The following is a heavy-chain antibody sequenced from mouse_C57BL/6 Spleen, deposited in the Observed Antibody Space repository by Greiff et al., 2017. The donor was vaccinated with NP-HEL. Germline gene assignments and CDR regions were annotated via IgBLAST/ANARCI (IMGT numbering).Heavy chain of an antibody. D-gene: IGHD1-1*01. CDR3: ARYTTVPVESLYDFDY. J-gene: IGHJ2*01. Sequence: VMLVESAGGLVQPGGSLSLSCAASGFTFTDYYMSWVRQPPGKALEWLGFIRNKANGYTTEYSASVKGRFIISRDNSQSILYLQMNDLRAKDSATYDCARYTTVPVESLYDFDYWGQGTTLTVSS. V-gene: IGHV7-3*01. CDR2: IRNKANGYTT. CDR1: GFTFTDYY.